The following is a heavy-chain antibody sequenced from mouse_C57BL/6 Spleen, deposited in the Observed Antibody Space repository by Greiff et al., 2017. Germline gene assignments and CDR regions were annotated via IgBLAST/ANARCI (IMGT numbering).Heavy chain of an antibody. D-gene: IGHD2-10*02. CDR1: GYTFTSYW. J-gene: IGHJ1*03. V-gene: IGHV1-74*01. Sequence: QVQLQQPGAELVKPGASVKVSCKASGYTFTSYWMHWVKQRPGQGLEWIGRIHPSASDTNYNQKFKGKATLTVDKSSSTAYMQLSSLTSEDSAVYYCARSYGNYVRYFDVGGTGTTVTVSS. CDR3: ARSYGNYVRYFDV. CDR2: IHPSASDT.